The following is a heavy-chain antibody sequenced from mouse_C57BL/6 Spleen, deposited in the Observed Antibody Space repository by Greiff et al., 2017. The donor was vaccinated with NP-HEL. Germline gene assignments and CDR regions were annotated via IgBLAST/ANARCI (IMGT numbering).Heavy chain of an antibody. V-gene: IGHV5-16*01. CDR3: AREGGIYYGNYGTYFDY. J-gene: IGHJ2*01. Sequence: EVMLVESEGGLVQPGSSMKLSCTASGFTFSDYYMAWVRQVPEKGLEWVANINYDGSSTYYLDSLKSRFIISRDNAKNILYLQMSSLKSEDTATYYCAREGGIYYGNYGTYFDYWGQGTTLTVSS. D-gene: IGHD2-1*01. CDR1: GFTFSDYY. CDR2: INYDGSST.